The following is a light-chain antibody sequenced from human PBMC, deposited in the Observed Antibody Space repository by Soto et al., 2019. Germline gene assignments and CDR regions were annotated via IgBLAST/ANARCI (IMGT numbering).Light chain of an antibody. Sequence: DIQMTQSPSSLSASVGDKVTITCRAGQSISTHLNWYQQKPGKAPNLLIYAASSLQSGVPSRFSGSGSGTDFTLTISSLQPEDFATYFCQQSYITPAGFGGGTKVDIK. J-gene: IGKJ4*01. CDR2: AAS. V-gene: IGKV1-39*01. CDR3: QQSYITPAG. CDR1: QSISTH.